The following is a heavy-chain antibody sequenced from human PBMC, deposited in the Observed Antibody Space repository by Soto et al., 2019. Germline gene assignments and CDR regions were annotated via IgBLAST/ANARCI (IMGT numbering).Heavy chain of an antibody. V-gene: IGHV1-18*01. CDR3: ARDGXHYYDSSGYYYYYGMDV. CDR2: ISAYNGNT. J-gene: IGHJ6*02. Sequence: AAVKVSCKASGYTFTSYGISWVRQAPGQGLEWMGWISAYNGNTNYAQRLQGRVTMTTDTSTSTAYMELRSLRSDDTAVYYCARDGXHYYDSSGYYYYYGMDVWGQGTTVTVSS. D-gene: IGHD3-22*01. CDR1: GYTFTSYG.